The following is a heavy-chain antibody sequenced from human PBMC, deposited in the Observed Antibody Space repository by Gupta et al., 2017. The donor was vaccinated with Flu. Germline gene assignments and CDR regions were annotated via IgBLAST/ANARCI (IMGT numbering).Heavy chain of an antibody. CDR2: IHHSGST. CDR1: Y. V-gene: IGHV4-34*01. Sequence: YYSWIRQPPGKGLEWIGEIHHSGSTNYNPSLKSRVTISVDTSKNQFSLKLTSVTTADTAVYSCVRAWSEELLWGQGTLVTVSS. CDR3: VRAWSEELL. D-gene: IGHD3-3*01. J-gene: IGHJ4*02.